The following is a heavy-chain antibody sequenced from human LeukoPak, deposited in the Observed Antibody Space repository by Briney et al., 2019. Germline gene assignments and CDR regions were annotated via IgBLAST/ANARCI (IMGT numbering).Heavy chain of an antibody. Sequence: SETLSLTCVVYGASFSNYYWSWIRQPPGKGLEWIGEINHTGSTNYNPSLKSRVTISVDMSKNQFSLKRSSVTAADTAVYYCASSVVVPSAADYWGQGTLVTVSS. CDR2: INHTGST. J-gene: IGHJ4*02. D-gene: IGHD2-2*01. CDR1: GASFSNYY. V-gene: IGHV4-34*01. CDR3: ASSVVVPSAADY.